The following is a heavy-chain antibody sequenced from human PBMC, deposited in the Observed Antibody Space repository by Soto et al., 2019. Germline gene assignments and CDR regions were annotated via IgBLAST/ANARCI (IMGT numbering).Heavy chain of an antibody. Sequence: QVQLVQSGAEVKKPGASVKVSCKASGYTFTRYYMHWVRQAPGQGLEWMGIVNPSGDSTNYAQKLQGRVTMTRDTSTNTVHMELSSLRSEDTAVYFCARELGGTTVNTLFDHLGQGTLVTVSS. D-gene: IGHD4-17*01. CDR3: ARELGGTTVNTLFDH. CDR1: GYTFTRYY. CDR2: VNPSGDST. V-gene: IGHV1-46*01. J-gene: IGHJ4*02.